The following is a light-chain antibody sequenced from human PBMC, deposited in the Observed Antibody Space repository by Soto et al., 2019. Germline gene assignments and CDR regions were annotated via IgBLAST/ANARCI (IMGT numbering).Light chain of an antibody. J-gene: IGKJ4*01. CDR2: DAS. CDR1: QCISNY. V-gene: IGKV1-33*01. CDR3: QQYNSHPLT. Sequence: HITHSPSSLSASVGRRVTITCHSSQCISNYLNWYQQKKGKAPKLLIFDASSLQTGVPSKFSGSGFGTVFTLTINFVQPDDCETYLCQQYNSHPLTFGGGTKVDI.